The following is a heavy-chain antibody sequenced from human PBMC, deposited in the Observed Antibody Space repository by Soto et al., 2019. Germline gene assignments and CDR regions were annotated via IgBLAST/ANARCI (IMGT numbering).Heavy chain of an antibody. CDR3: ARDSGDIVVVTTYYYYGMDV. D-gene: IGHD2-21*02. CDR1: GFTFSSYG. V-gene: IGHV3-33*01. CDR2: IWYDGSNK. J-gene: IGHJ6*02. Sequence: GGSLRLSCAASGFTFSSYGMHWVRQAPGKGLEWVAVIWYDGSNKYYADSVKGRFTISRDNSKNTLYLQMNSLRAEDTAVYYCARDSGDIVVVTTYYYYGMDVWGQGTTVTVSS.